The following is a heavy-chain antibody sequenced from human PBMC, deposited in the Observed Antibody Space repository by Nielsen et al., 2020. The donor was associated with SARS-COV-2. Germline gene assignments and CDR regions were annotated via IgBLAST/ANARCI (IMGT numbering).Heavy chain of an antibody. V-gene: IGHV4-34*01. CDR1: GGSFSGYY. CDR3: ARANTYYYGKDV. CDR2: INHSGST. J-gene: IGHJ6*02. Sequence: SETLSLTCAVYGGSFSGYYWSWIRQPPGKGLEWIGEINHSGSTNYNPSLKSRVTISVDTSKNQFSLKLSSVTAADTAVYYCARANTYYYGKDVWGQGTTVTVSS.